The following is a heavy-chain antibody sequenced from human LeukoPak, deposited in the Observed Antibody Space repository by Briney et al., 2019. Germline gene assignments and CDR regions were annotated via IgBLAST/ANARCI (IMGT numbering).Heavy chain of an antibody. V-gene: IGHV3-23*01. CDR1: GFTFSSYW. CDR2: ISGSGGST. D-gene: IGHD6-19*01. Sequence: GGSLRLSCAASGFTFSSYWMSWVRQAPGKGLEWVSAISGSGGSTYYADSVKGRFTISRDNSKNTLYLQMNSLRAEDTAVYYCARGGIQVSGIDEFDYWGQGTLVTVSS. J-gene: IGHJ4*02. CDR3: ARGGIQVSGIDEFDY.